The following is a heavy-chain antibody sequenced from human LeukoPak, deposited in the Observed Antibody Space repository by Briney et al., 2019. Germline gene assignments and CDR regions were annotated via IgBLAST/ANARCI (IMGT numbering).Heavy chain of an antibody. D-gene: IGHD4-11*01. CDR3: ARVSDSNYWYYFDY. CDR2: IFYSGIT. V-gene: IGHV4-39*07. CDR1: GGSMSNIYY. Sequence: SETLSLTCNVSGGSMSNIYYWGWIRQPPGKGLEWIGNIFYSGITYYNPSLRSRVTIAIDTSKNQFSLKLSSVTAADTAVYYCARVSDSNYWYYFDYWGQGTLVTVSS. J-gene: IGHJ4*02.